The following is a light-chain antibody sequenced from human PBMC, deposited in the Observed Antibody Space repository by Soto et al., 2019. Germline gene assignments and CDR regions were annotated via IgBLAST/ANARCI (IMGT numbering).Light chain of an antibody. Sequence: EINLMQSPGHLSFSPVERSTLSCRASQSVSSCLAWYQQKPGQAPRLLIYDASNRATGIPARFSGSGSGTDFSLPISSRAEQEFFGVYYSQHRNKRRVTFGQGTKVDI. J-gene: IGKJ1*01. CDR2: DAS. CDR1: QSVSSC. V-gene: IGKV3-11*01. CDR3: QHRNKRRVT.